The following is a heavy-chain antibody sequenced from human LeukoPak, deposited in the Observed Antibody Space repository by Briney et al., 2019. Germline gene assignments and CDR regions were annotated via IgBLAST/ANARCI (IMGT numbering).Heavy chain of an antibody. V-gene: IGHV1-18*01. CDR3: ARDELDYWLGIDYYYMDV. D-gene: IGHD1-26*01. CDR2: ISAYNGNT. J-gene: IGHJ6*03. CDR1: GYTFTSYG. Sequence: ASVKVSCKASGYTFTSYGISWVRQAPGQGLEWMGWISAYNGNTNYAQKLQGRVTMTTDTSTSTAYMELRSLRSDDTAVYYCARDELDYWLGIDYYYMDVWGKGTTVTVSS.